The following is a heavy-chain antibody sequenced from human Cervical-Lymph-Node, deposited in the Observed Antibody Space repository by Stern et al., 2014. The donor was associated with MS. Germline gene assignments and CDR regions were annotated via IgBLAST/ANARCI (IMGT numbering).Heavy chain of an antibody. J-gene: IGHJ3*02. V-gene: IGHV3-11*01. Sequence: VQLVESGGGLVKPGGSLRLSCAASGFTFSDHYMSWIRQAPGKGLEWISYISLSGSSIYYADSVKGRFTISRDNARKSLYLQMNSLRAEDTAVYYCATTYGYDAFDIWGQGTMVTVSS. CDR2: ISLSGSSI. CDR3: ATTYGYDAFDI. CDR1: GFTFSDHY. D-gene: IGHD5-12*01.